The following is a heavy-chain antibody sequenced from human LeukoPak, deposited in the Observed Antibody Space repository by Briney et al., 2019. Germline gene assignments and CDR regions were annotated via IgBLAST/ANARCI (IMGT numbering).Heavy chain of an antibody. J-gene: IGHJ4*02. CDR1: GFTVSSNY. Sequence: GGSLRLFCAASGFTVSSNYMSWVRRAPGKGLEWVSVIYSGSSSTYYTDSVKGRFTISRHNSKNTLYLQMNSLRAEDTAVYYCARVGSGWYDFDYWGQGTLVTVSS. CDR2: IYSGSSST. D-gene: IGHD6-19*01. V-gene: IGHV3-53*04. CDR3: ARVGSGWYDFDY.